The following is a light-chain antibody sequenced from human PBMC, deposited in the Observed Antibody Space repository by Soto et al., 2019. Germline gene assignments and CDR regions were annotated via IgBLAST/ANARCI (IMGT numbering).Light chain of an antibody. CDR3: DSGHTTLGV. J-gene: IGLJ2*01. V-gene: IGLV4-60*03. Sequence: QLVLTQSSSASASPGSSVKCTCTLSSGHNNYIIAWHQQQPGKAPRFLMKVEGSGSYNKGSGIPDRFSGSSSGADRYLTITTPQSKDGSNYFCDSGHTTLGVVGGAPPLTVL. CDR2: VEGSGSY. CDR1: SGHNNYI.